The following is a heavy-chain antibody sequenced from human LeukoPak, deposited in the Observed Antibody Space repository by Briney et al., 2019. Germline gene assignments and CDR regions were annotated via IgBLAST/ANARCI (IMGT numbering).Heavy chain of an antibody. J-gene: IGHJ5*02. CDR2: INHSGST. V-gene: IGHV4-34*01. Sequence: SETLSLTCAVDGGPFSGYYWTWIRQPPGKGLEWIGEINHSGSTNYNPSLKSRVTISVDTSKNQFSLKLSSVTAADTAVYYCARVGDYDMVFDPWGQGTLVTVSS. D-gene: IGHD3-22*01. CDR1: GGPFSGYY. CDR3: ARVGDYDMVFDP.